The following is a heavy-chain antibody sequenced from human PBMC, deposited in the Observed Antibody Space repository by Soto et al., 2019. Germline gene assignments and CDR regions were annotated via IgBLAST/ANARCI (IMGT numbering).Heavy chain of an antibody. Sequence: QVQLVQSGAEVKKPGASVKVSCKASGYTFTSYGISWVRQAPGQGLEWMGWISAYNGNTNYAQKLQGRVTMTTDTSANTAYMELRSLRSDDTAVYYCARVYCSGGSYYLGFGWYYYYMDVWGKGTTVTVSS. J-gene: IGHJ6*03. D-gene: IGHD2-15*01. CDR1: GYTFTSYG. CDR2: ISAYNGNT. CDR3: ARVYCSGGSYYLGFGWYYYYMDV. V-gene: IGHV1-18*01.